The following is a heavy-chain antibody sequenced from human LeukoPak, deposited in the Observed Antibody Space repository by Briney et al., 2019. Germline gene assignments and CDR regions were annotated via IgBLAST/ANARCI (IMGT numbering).Heavy chain of an antibody. CDR1: GGSSRSYF. J-gene: IGHJ3*02. V-gene: IGHV4-4*07. Sequence: SETLSLTCTVSGGSSRSYFWHWIRQPAGKGLEWVGRIYSNGNTNYNPSLKRRLTMSLDTSKKQFSLRMTSVTAADTAVYYCARERGDAVDAFDTWGQGTVVTVSS. CDR3: ARERGDAVDAFDT. D-gene: IGHD3-16*01. CDR2: IYSNGNT.